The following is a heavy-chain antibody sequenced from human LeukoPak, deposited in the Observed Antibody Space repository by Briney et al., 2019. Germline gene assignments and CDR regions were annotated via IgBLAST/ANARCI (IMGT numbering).Heavy chain of an antibody. J-gene: IGHJ6*02. V-gene: IGHV3-21*01. D-gene: IGHD3-10*01. CDR3: ARDSGDPQYYYGMDV. Sequence: GGSLRLSCAASGFTFSSYSMNWARQAPGKGLEWVSSISSSSSYIYYADSVKGRFTISRDNAKNSLYLQMNSLRAEDTAVYYCARDSGDPQYYYGMDVWGQGTTVTVSS. CDR2: ISSSSSYI. CDR1: GFTFSSYS.